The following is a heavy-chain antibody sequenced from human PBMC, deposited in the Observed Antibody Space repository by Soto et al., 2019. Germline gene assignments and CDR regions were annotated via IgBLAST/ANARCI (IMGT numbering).Heavy chain of an antibody. V-gene: IGHV3-23*01. D-gene: IGHD3-22*01. CDR2: ISGSGGST. Sequence: EVQLLESGGGLVQPGGSLRLSCAASGFTFSSYAMSWVRQAPGKGLEWVSAISGSGGSTYYADSVKGRFTSSRDNSKNTLYLQMNSLRAEDTAVYYCAKRWVVTLYYYGMDVWGQGTTVTVSS. CDR3: AKRWVVTLYYYGMDV. J-gene: IGHJ6*02. CDR1: GFTFSSYA.